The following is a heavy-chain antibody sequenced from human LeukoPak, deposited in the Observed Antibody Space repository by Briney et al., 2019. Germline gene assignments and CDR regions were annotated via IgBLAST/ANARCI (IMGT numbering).Heavy chain of an antibody. Sequence: SETLSLTCAVYGGSFSGYYWSWIRQPPRTGLELIGEINHSGSTNYNPSLRSRVTMSVDTSKNQFSLKLSSVTAADTAVYYCARHLSDSGSYQVLWYWGQGTLVTVSS. D-gene: IGHD3-10*01. J-gene: IGHJ4*02. CDR1: GGSFSGYY. V-gene: IGHV4-34*01. CDR2: INHSGST. CDR3: ARHLSDSGSYQVLWY.